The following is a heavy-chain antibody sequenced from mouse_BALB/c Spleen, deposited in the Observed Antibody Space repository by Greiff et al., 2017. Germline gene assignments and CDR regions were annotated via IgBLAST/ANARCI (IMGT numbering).Heavy chain of an antibody. CDR1: GYSITSDYA. CDR2: ISYSGST. V-gene: IGHV3-2*02. Sequence: VQLQQSGPGLVKPSQSLSLTCTVTGYSITSDYAWNWIRQFPGNKLEWMGYISYSGSTSYNPSLKSRISITRDTSKNQFFLQLNSVTTEDTATYYCARCGNYDYAMDYWGQGTSVTVSS. D-gene: IGHD2-1*01. J-gene: IGHJ4*01. CDR3: ARCGNYDYAMDY.